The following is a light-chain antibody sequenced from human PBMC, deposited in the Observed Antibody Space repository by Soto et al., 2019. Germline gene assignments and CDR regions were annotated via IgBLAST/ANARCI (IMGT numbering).Light chain of an antibody. V-gene: IGKV1-6*01. J-gene: IGKJ1*01. CDR3: LQDYNYPRT. CDR1: QGIRTE. Sequence: AIPMTQSPSSLSASVGDRVTITCRASQGIRTELGWYQQKPGKAPELLIYGASTLQSGVPSRFGGSGSGTDFTLTISSLQPEDFATYYCLQDYNYPRTFGQGTKVEIK. CDR2: GAS.